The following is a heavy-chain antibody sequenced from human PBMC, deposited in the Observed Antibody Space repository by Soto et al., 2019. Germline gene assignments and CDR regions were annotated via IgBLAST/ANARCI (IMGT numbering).Heavy chain of an antibody. J-gene: IGHJ4*02. CDR2: ISPHSGGT. D-gene: IGHD5-12*01. CDR1: GYTFTAYY. CDR3: AKDSMSGYDYHSFDF. V-gene: IGHV1-2*02. Sequence: GASVKVSCKASGYTFTAYYIHWVRQAPGQGLEWMGWISPHSGGTNYAQKFQGRVTMTRDTSITTVYMELSRLRSDGTAVYFCAKDSMSGYDYHSFDFWGQGALVTVSS.